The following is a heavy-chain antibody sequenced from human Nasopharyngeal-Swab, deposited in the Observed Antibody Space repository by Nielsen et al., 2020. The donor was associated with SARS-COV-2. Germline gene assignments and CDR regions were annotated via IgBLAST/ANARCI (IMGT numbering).Heavy chain of an antibody. D-gene: IGHD3-3*01. V-gene: IGHV7-4-1*02. J-gene: IGHJ4*02. CDR1: GYTFSNYV. CDR3: VRDLYYDFWSGSNIDSY. CDR2: IDTNTGNP. Sequence: ASVKVSCKASGYTFSNYVMNWVRQTPGQGLEWMGWIDTNTGNPTYAPGFTGRFVFSLDTSVSTAYLQISSLKAEDTAVYYCVRDLYYDFWSGSNIDSYWGQGTLVTVSS.